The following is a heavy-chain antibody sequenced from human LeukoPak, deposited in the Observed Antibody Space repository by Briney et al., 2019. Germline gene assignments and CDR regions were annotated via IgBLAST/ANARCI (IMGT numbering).Heavy chain of an antibody. V-gene: IGHV3-74*03. D-gene: IGHD4-17*01. CDR3: AKERQAGDYFTSDH. CDR2: IYSDGSSY. J-gene: IGHJ4*02. CDR1: GFTFSSYW. Sequence: GGSLRLSCAASGFTFSSYWMHWVRQAPGKGLVWVSRIYSDGSSYTADSVKGRFTISRDNSKNTLYLQMNSLRAEDTAVYYCAKERQAGDYFTSDHWGQGTLVTVSS.